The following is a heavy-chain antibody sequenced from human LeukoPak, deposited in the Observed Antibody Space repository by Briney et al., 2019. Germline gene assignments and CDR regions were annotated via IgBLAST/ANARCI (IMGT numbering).Heavy chain of an antibody. D-gene: IGHD6-13*01. Sequence: GRSLRLSCAASGFTFSSYGMPWVRQAPGKGLEWVAVISYDGSNKYYADSVKGRFTISRDNSKNTLYLQMNSLRAEDTAVYYCAKDISLGGSAAGNFFFDYWGQGTLVTVSS. CDR1: GFTFSSYG. CDR2: ISYDGSNK. CDR3: AKDISLGGSAAGNFFFDY. J-gene: IGHJ4*02. V-gene: IGHV3-30*18.